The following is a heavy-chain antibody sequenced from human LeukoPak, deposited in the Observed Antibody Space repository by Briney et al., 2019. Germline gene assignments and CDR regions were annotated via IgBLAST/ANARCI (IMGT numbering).Heavy chain of an antibody. CDR1: GYTFRHYG. CDR3: ARSPFYSDNSGFVDY. V-gene: IGHV1-18*01. CDR2: ISAYNGNT. Sequence: ASVKVSCKASGYTFRHYGISWVRQAPGQGLEWMGWISAYNGNTNYAQKLQGRVTMTTDTSTTTVYMELRSLKSDDTAVFYCARSPFYSDNSGFVDYWGQGTLVTVSS. J-gene: IGHJ4*02. D-gene: IGHD3-22*01.